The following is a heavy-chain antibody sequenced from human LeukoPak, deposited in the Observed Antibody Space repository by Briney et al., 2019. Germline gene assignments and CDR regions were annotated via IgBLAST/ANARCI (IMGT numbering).Heavy chain of an antibody. J-gene: IGHJ4*02. V-gene: IGHV3-23*01. CDR1: GFTFDDYG. CDR3: AKVPGAIQYPYYFDY. CDR2: ISGSGGNT. Sequence: PGGSLRLSCAASGFTFDDYGMHWVRQAPGKGLEWVSAISGSGGNTYYAASVKGRFTISRDNSKNTLFLQMNSLRAEDTAVYYCAKVPGAIQYPYYFDYWGQGTLVTVSS. D-gene: IGHD2-2*01.